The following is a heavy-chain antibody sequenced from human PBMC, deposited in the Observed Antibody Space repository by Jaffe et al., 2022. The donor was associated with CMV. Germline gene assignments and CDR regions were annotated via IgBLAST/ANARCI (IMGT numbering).Heavy chain of an antibody. D-gene: IGHD3-22*01. CDR2: ISSSSSYI. CDR3: ARDPFDYYDSSGYRYRFDP. J-gene: IGHJ5*02. CDR1: GFTFSSYS. V-gene: IGHV3-21*01. Sequence: EVQLVESGGGLVKPGGSLRLSCAASGFTFSSYSMNWVRQAPGKGLEWVSSISSSSSYIYYADSVKGRFTISRDNAKNSLYLQMNSLRAEDTAVYYCARDPFDYYDSSGYRYRFDPWGQGTLVTVSS.